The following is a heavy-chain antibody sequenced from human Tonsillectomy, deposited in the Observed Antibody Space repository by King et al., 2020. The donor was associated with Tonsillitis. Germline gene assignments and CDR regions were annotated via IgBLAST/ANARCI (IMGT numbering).Heavy chain of an antibody. CDR1: GFTFSTYS. Sequence: VQLVESGGGVVQPGRSLRLSCAASGFTFSTYSMHWVRQAPGKGLEWVAVISYDGSKKYYADSVKGRFTISRDNSKNTLYLQMNSLRAEDTAVYYCAGDIYDMLTGYAGLDNWGQGTLVTVSS. V-gene: IGHV3-30*04. CDR3: AGDIYDMLTGYAGLDN. J-gene: IGHJ4*02. CDR2: ISYDGSKK. D-gene: IGHD3-9*01.